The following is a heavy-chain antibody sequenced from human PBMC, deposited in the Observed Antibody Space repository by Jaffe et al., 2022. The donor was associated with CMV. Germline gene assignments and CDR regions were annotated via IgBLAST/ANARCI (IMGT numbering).Heavy chain of an antibody. CDR2: IWYDGSNK. CDR1: GFTFSSYG. V-gene: IGHV3-33*08. CDR3: ARDSLLGGHAFDI. D-gene: IGHD3-16*01. J-gene: IGHJ3*02. Sequence: QVQLVESGGGVVQPGRSLRLSCAASGFTFSSYGMHWVRQAPGKGLEWVAVIWYDGSNKYYADSVKGRFTISRDNSKNTLYLQMNSLRAEDTAVYYCARDSLLGGHAFDIWGQGTMVTVSS.